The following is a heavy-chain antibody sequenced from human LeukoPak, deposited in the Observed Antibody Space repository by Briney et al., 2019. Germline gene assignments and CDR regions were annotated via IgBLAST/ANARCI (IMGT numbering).Heavy chain of an antibody. CDR2: IYYSGST. V-gene: IGHV4-61*01. J-gene: IGHJ4*02. CDR1: GGSVSSGSYY. CDR3: AREVEARGVITDEYYFDY. Sequence: SETLSLTCTVSGGSVSSGSYYWSWIRQPPGKGLEWIGYIYYSGSTNYNPSLKSRVTISVDTSKNQFSLKLSSVTAADTAVYYCAREVEARGVITDEYYFDYWGQGTLVTVSS. D-gene: IGHD3-10*01.